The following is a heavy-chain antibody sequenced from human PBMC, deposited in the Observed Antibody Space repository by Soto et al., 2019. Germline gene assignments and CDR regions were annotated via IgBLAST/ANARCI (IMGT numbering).Heavy chain of an antibody. J-gene: IGHJ4*02. Sequence: GASVKVSCKASGYTFTSYDINWVRQATGQGLEWMGWMNPNSGNTGYAQKFQGRVTMTRNTSISTAYMELSSLRSEDTAVYYCARDSTYYYDSSGYYYHDYWGQGTLVTVSS. CDR2: MNPNSGNT. CDR1: GYTFTSYD. CDR3: ARDSTYYYDSSGYYYHDY. D-gene: IGHD3-22*01. V-gene: IGHV1-8*01.